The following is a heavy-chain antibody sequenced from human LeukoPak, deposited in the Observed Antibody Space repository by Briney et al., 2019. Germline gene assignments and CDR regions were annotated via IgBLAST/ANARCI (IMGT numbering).Heavy chain of an antibody. CDR3: ARDSGRSSWPDAFDI. V-gene: IGHV4-4*07. CDR2: IYTSGST. CDR1: GGSISSYY. Sequence: SETLSLTCTVSGGSISSYYWSWIRQPAGKGLEWIGRIYTSGSTNYNPSLKSRVTMSVDTSKNQFSLKLSSVTAADTAVYYCARDSGRSSWPDAFDIWGQGTMVTVSS. J-gene: IGHJ3*02. D-gene: IGHD6-13*01.